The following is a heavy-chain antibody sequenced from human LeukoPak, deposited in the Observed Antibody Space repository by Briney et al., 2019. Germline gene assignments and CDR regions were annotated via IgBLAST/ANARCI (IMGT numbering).Heavy chain of an antibody. Sequence: SETLSLTCTVSGGSISSYYWSCIRQPAGKGLEWIGRIYTSGSTNYNPSLKSRVTMSVDTSKNQFSLKLSSVTAADTAVYYCAREGCSTSCYGSGSYYYGMDVWGQGTTVTVSS. V-gene: IGHV4-4*07. CDR2: IYTSGST. CDR3: AREGCSTSCYGSGSYYYGMDV. J-gene: IGHJ6*02. CDR1: GGSISSYY. D-gene: IGHD2-2*01.